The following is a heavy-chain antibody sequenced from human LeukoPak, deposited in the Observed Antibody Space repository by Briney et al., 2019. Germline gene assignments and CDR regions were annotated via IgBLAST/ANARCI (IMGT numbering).Heavy chain of an antibody. CDR1: GFTFSSYS. D-gene: IGHD2-8*01. CDR2: IFSGGTT. CDR3: AGEVYRPW. Sequence: AGGSLRLSCAASGFTFSSYSMNWVRQAPGKGLEWVSVIFSGGTTNYADSVKGRFTISRDNSRNTLFLQMNGLRAEDTAVYYCAGEVYRPWWGQGILVTVSS. J-gene: IGHJ4*02. V-gene: IGHV3-66*01.